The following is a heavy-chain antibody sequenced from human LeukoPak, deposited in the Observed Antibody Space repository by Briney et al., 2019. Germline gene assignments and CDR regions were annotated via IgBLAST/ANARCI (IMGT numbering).Heavy chain of an antibody. Sequence: SETLSLTCGVYGGSFSGYYWTWIRQPPGKGLEWIGEINHSGSTNYIPSLKSRVTMSLDTSKNQFSLKLTSVTAADTAVYYRAGGATPGVFWGQGTLVTVSS. CDR3: AGGATPGVF. J-gene: IGHJ4*02. V-gene: IGHV4-34*01. CDR1: GGSFSGYY. CDR2: INHSGST. D-gene: IGHD3-10*01.